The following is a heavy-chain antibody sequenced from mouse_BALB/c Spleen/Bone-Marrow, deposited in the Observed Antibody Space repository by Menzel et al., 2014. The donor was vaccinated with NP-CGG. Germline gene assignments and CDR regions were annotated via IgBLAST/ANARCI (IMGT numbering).Heavy chain of an antibody. CDR1: GFTFSDYY. Sequence: EVKLVESGGGLVKPGGSLKLSCAASGFTFSDYYMYWVRQTPEKRLEWVATISDGGSYTYNPDSVKGRFTISRDNAKNILYLQKSGLKSEDTAMYYCARVSYDYFDYWGQGTTLTVSS. CDR3: ARVSYDYFDY. V-gene: IGHV5-4*02. D-gene: IGHD2-4*01. J-gene: IGHJ2*01. CDR2: ISDGGSYT.